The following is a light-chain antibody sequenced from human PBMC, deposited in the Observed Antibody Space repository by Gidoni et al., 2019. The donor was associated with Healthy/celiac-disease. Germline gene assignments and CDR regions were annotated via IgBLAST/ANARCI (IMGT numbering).Light chain of an antibody. CDR3: QQRSNWPPSS. Sequence: EIVLTQSPATLSLSPGERATLSCRASQSVSSYLAWYQQKPGQAPRLLIYDASNRSTGIPARFSGSGSGTDFTLTNISLEPEDFAVYYCQQRSNWPPSSFGQGTKLEIK. CDR2: DAS. V-gene: IGKV3-11*01. CDR1: QSVSSY. J-gene: IGKJ2*04.